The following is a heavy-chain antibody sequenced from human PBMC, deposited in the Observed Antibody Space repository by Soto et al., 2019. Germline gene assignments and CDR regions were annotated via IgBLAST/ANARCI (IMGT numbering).Heavy chain of an antibody. CDR3: ARDEGVYYYDSSGYPPRY. CDR1: GYTFTSYG. CDR2: ISAYNSNT. V-gene: IGHV1-18*01. Sequence: ASVKVSCKASGYTFTSYGISWVRQAPGQGLEWMGWISAYNSNTNYAQKLQGRVTMTTDTSTSTAYMELRSLRSDDTAVYYCARDEGVYYYDSSGYPPRYWGQGTLVTVSS. D-gene: IGHD3-22*01. J-gene: IGHJ4*02.